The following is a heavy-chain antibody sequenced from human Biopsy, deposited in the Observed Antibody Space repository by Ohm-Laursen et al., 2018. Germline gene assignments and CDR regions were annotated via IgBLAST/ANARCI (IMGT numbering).Heavy chain of an antibody. CDR3: TRSAGYGYDY. CDR2: IKKKSNNDAT. V-gene: IGHV3-73*01. CDR1: GFNLSAFA. J-gene: IGHJ4*02. Sequence: SLRLSCAASGFNLSAFALHWVRQASGRGLEWVGRIKKKSNNDATAYAESMKGRFSIFRDDLKSTSFLQMNSLKIEDTAVYFCTRSAGYGYDYWGQGILVTVSS. D-gene: IGHD5-12*01.